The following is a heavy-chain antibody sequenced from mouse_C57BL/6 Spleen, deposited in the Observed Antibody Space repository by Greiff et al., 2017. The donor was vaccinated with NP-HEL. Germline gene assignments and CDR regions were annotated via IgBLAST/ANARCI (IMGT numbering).Heavy chain of an antibody. J-gene: IGHJ3*01. V-gene: IGHV8-8*01. Sequence: QVTLKECGPGILQPSQTLSLTCSFSGFSLSTFGMGVGWIRQPSGKGLEWLAHIWWDDDKYYNPALKSRLTISKDTSKNQVFLKIANVDTADTATYYCARIVLYDYDAWFAYWGQGTLVTVSA. CDR3: ARIVLYDYDAWFAY. CDR1: GFSLSTFGMG. D-gene: IGHD2-4*01. CDR2: IWWDDDK.